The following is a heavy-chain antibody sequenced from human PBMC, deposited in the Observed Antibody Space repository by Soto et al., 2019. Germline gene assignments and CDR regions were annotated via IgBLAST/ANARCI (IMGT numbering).Heavy chain of an antibody. J-gene: IGHJ4*02. CDR1: GYSFTSYW. CDR2: IDPSGSYT. D-gene: IGHD3-10*01. Sequence: GESLKISCKGSGYSFTSYWITWVRQMPGKGLEWMGRIDPSGSYTSYSPSFQGHVTISADKSISTAYLQWSSLKASDTAMYYCERNGYSYSPDYWGQGTMVTFS. CDR3: ERNGYSYSPDY. V-gene: IGHV5-10-1*01.